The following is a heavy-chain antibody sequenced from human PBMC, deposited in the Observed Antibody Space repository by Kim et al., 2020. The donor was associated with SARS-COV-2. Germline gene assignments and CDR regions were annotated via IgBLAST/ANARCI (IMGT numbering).Heavy chain of an antibody. CDR3: AREYNWNDAGAFDI. D-gene: IGHD1-1*01. CDR2: ISYDGSNK. CDR1: GFTFRSYA. Sequence: GGSLRLSCAASGFTFRSYAMHWVRQAPGKGLEWVAVISYDGSNKYYADSVKGRFTISRDNSKNTLYLQMNSLRAEDTAVYYCAREYNWNDAGAFDIWGQGTMVTVSS. V-gene: IGHV3-30*04. J-gene: IGHJ3*02.